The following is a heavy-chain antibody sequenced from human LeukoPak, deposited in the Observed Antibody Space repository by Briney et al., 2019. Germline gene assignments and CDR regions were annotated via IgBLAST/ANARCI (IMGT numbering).Heavy chain of an antibody. V-gene: IGHV1-2*06. CDR3: ARLDYGEDLDY. J-gene: IGHJ4*02. CDR1: GYTFTGYY. CDR2: INPNSGGT. Sequence: ASVKVSCQAPGYTFTGYYMHWVRQAPGQGLEWMGRINPNSGGTNYAQKFQGRVTMTRDTSISTAYMELSRLRSDDTAVYYCARLDYGEDLDYWGQGTLVTVSS. D-gene: IGHD4-17*01.